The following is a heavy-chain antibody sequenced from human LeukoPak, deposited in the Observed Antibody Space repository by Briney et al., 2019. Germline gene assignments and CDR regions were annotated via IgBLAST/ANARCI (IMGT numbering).Heavy chain of an antibody. D-gene: IGHD6-19*01. CDR2: IYSGGST. CDR3: ARALHGYSSGXXXYFDY. Sequence: GGSLRLSCAASGFTVSSNYMSWVRQAPGKGLEWVSVIYSGGSTYYADSVKGRFTISRHNSKNTLYLQMNSLRAEDTAVYYCARALHGYSSGXXXYFDYWGQGTLVTVSS. CDR1: GFTVSSNY. J-gene: IGHJ4*02. V-gene: IGHV3-53*04.